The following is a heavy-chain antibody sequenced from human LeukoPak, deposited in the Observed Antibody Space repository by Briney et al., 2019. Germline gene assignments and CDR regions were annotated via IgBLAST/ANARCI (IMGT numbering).Heavy chain of an antibody. CDR1: GYTFTSYG. Sequence: ASVKVSCKASGYTFTSYGISWVRQAPGQGLEWMGWISAYNGNTNYAQKLQGRVTMTTDTSTSTAYMELRSLRSDDTAVYYCARSYYYDSSGYHNWFDPWGQGTLVTVSS. J-gene: IGHJ5*02. V-gene: IGHV1-18*01. D-gene: IGHD3-22*01. CDR2: ISAYNGNT. CDR3: ARSYYYDSSGYHNWFDP.